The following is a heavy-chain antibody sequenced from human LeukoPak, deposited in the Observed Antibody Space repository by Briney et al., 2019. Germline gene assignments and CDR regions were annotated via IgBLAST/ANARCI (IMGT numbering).Heavy chain of an antibody. CDR2: IWYDGSNK. CDR1: GFTFSSYG. CDR3: ARRSGYSSSSHYYYYMDV. D-gene: IGHD6-6*01. Sequence: PGGSLRLSCAASGFTFSSYGMHWVRQAPGKGLEWVAVIWYDGSNKYYADSVKSRFTISRDNSKNTLYLQMNSLRAEDTAVYYCARRSGYSSSSHYYYYMDVWGKGTTVTVSS. J-gene: IGHJ6*03. V-gene: IGHV3-33*01.